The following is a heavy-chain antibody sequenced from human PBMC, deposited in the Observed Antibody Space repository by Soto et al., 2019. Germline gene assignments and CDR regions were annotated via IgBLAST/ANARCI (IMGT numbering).Heavy chain of an antibody. V-gene: IGHV1-2*04. CDR1: GYTFTGYY. J-gene: IGHJ6*02. Sequence: GASVKVSCKASGYTFTGYYMHWVRQAPGQGLEWMGWINPNSGGTNYAQKFQGWVTMTRDTSISTAYMELSRLRSDDTAVYYCARGTRIAARMISVLGMDVWGQGTTVTVS. CDR2: INPNSGGT. D-gene: IGHD6-6*01. CDR3: ARGTRIAARMISVLGMDV.